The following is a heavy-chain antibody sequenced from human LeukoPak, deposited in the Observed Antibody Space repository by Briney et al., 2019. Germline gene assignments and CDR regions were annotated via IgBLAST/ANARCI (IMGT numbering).Heavy chain of an antibody. CDR3: AREFRDIVVVPAALLFSEQQLASFYFDY. D-gene: IGHD2-2*01. CDR1: GFTFSSYA. CDR2: ISYDGSNK. V-gene: IGHV3-30-3*01. Sequence: QPGRSLRLSCAASGFTFSSYAMHWVRQAPGKGLEWVAVISYDGSNKYYADSVKGRFTISRDNSKNTLYLQMNSLRAEDTAVYYCAREFRDIVVVPAALLFSEQQLASFYFDYWGQGTLVTVSS. J-gene: IGHJ4*02.